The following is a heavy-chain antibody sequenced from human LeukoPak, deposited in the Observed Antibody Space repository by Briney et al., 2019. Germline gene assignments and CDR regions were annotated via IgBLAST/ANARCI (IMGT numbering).Heavy chain of an antibody. CDR3: ARDRYCIGGICYSGRFDP. J-gene: IGHJ5*02. D-gene: IGHD2-15*01. CDR2: MYYSGST. CDR1: VGSMNDYY. V-gene: IGHV4-59*01. Sequence: PSETLSLTCTVSVGSMNDYYWSSIREPPGKGLEWIGYMYYSGSTNYNPSLKSRVSISIDTSKNQFSLKLSSVTAADTAVYYCARDRYCIGGICYSGRFDPWGRGTLVTVSS.